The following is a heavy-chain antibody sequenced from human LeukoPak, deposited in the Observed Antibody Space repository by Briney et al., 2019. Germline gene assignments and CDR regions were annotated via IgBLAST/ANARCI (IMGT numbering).Heavy chain of an antibody. D-gene: IGHD3-22*01. J-gene: IGHJ6*03. CDR1: GGSISNTFYY. CDR2: IYYSRST. V-gene: IGHV4-61*01. Sequence: SETLSLTCTVSGGSISNTFYYWSWIRQPPGKGLEWIGYIYYSRSTYYNPSLRSRVTISVDTSKNQFSLKLSSVTAADTAVYYCARSSEGRYYYDSSGFSYYYYYMDVWGKGTTVTISS. CDR3: ARSSEGRYYYDSSGFSYYYYYMDV.